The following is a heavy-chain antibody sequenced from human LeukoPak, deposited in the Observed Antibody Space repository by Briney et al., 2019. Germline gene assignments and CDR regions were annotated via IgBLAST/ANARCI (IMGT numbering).Heavy chain of an antibody. CDR2: ISGGGSTI. CDR3: ARDHHDSRGYYFVDY. CDR1: GFTFSTSW. D-gene: IGHD3-22*01. V-gene: IGHV3-48*04. J-gene: IGHJ4*02. Sequence: GGSLRLSCAASGFTFSTSWMSWVRQAPGKGLEWVSYISGGGSTIYYADSVKGRFTISRDNAKNSLYLQLNSLRADDTAVYYCARDHHDSRGYYFVDYWGQGTLVTVSS.